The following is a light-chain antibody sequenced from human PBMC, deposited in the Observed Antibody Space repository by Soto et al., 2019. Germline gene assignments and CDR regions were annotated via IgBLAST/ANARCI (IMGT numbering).Light chain of an antibody. V-gene: IGLV1-51*01. CDR3: ETWDNSLVAVV. CDR2: DND. CDR1: SSNIGNNY. J-gene: IGLJ2*01. Sequence: QSVLTQPPSVSAAPGQKVTISCSGSSSNIGNNYVAWYQQLPGTAPKLLIYDNDNRPSGIPDRFSGSKSGTSATLGITGLQTGDEADYYCETWDNSLVAVVFGGGTKLTVL.